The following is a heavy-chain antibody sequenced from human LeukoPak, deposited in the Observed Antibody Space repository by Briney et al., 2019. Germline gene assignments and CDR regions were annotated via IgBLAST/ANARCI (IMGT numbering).Heavy chain of an antibody. D-gene: IGHD2-21*02. CDR3: ARDHYHKIHSVMVTAPDY. Sequence: ASVKVSCKASGYTFTTYYMHWMRQAPGQGLEWMGIINLSGGSTSYAQKFQGRVTMTRDTSTSTVYMELSSLRSEDTAVYYCARDHYHKIHSVMVTAPDYWGQGTLVIVSS. CDR2: INLSGGST. V-gene: IGHV1-46*01. CDR1: GYTFTTYY. J-gene: IGHJ4*02.